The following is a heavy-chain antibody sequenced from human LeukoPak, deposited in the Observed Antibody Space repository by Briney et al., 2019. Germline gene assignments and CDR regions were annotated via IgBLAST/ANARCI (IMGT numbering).Heavy chain of an antibody. Sequence: PSETLSLTCTVSGDFISGSYWSWIRQPAGKGLEWIGRIYTTRTANYNPSLTSRVSMSADTSKNQISLKVISVTAADTAVYFCGKAGYWSGYYNPLYYMDVWGTGTTVIVSS. CDR1: GDFISGSY. J-gene: IGHJ6*04. CDR3: GKAGYWSGYYNPLYYMDV. V-gene: IGHV4-4*07. CDR2: IYTTRTA. D-gene: IGHD3-3*01.